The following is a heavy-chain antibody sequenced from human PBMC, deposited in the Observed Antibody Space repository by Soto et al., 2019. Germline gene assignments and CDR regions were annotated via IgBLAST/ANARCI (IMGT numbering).Heavy chain of an antibody. CDR1: GGSISSYY. V-gene: IGHV4-59*01. J-gene: IGHJ6*02. D-gene: IGHD3-10*01. Sequence: SETLSLTCTVSGGSISSYYWSRIRQPPGKGLEWIGYIYYSGSTNYNPSLKSRVTISVDTSKNQFSLKLSSVTAADTAVYYCARGSDDFYGMDVWGQGTTVTVSS. CDR2: IYYSGST. CDR3: ARGSDDFYGMDV.